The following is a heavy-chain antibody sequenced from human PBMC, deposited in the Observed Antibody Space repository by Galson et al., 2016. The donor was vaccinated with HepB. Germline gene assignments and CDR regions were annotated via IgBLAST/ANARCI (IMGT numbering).Heavy chain of an antibody. Sequence: SLRLSCAAYGFTFSSYGMHWVRQAPGTGLEWVAVISYDGSDKYYADSVKGRFTISRDNSKNTLYLQMSSLRAEDTAVYYCAKDVWRGSGTDYYGMDVWGQGTTVAVSS. J-gene: IGHJ6*02. V-gene: IGHV3-30*18. CDR1: GFTFSSYG. CDR2: ISYDGSDK. D-gene: IGHD1-1*01. CDR3: AKDVWRGSGTDYYGMDV.